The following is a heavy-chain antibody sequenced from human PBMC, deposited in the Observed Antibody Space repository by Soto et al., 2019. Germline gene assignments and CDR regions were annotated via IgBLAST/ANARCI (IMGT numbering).Heavy chain of an antibody. Sequence: QVQLVQSGAEVKKPGSSVKVSCTASGGTFSSYTISWVRQAPGQGLEWMGRIIPILGIANYAQKFQGRVTITADKSTSTAYMELSSLRSEDTAVYYCAGGGYYDFWSGYEFDYWGQGTLVTVSS. CDR2: IIPILGIA. D-gene: IGHD3-3*01. CDR3: AGGGYYDFWSGYEFDY. CDR1: GGTFSSYT. V-gene: IGHV1-69*02. J-gene: IGHJ4*02.